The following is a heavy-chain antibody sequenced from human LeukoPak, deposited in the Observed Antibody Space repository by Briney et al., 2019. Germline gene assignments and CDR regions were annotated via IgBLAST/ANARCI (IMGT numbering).Heavy chain of an antibody. CDR2: INPNSGAT. J-gene: IGHJ5*02. V-gene: IGHV1-2*02. D-gene: IGHD2-2*01. CDR3: ARLVRYCSSTSCYPGYYNWFDP. Sequence: ASVKVSCKASGYTFTAYYMHWVRQAPGQGLEWMGWINPNSGATNFAQKSQGRVTMTSDTSISTAYLQWSSLKASDTAMYYCARLVRYCSSTSCYPGYYNWFDPWGQGTLVTVSS. CDR1: GYTFTAYY.